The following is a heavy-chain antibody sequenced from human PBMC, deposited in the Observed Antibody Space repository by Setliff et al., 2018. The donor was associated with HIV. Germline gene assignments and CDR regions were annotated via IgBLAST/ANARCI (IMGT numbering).Heavy chain of an antibody. CDR3: SRDDYYDSSANWFDP. CDR2: MNPNSPDT. Sequence: ASVKVSCKASGYTFSGDYIHWVRQAPGQGLEWMGWMNPNSPDTNYAQKFQGRVTMTRDTSISTAYMELSRLRSDDTAVYYCSRDDYYDSSANWFDPWGQGTLVTVSS. J-gene: IGHJ5*02. CDR1: GYTFSGDY. V-gene: IGHV1-2*02. D-gene: IGHD3-22*01.